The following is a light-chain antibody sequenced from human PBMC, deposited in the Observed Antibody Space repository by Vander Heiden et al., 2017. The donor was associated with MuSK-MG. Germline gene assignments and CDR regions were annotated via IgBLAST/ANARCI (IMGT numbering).Light chain of an antibody. J-gene: IGKJ2*01. Sequence: DIQMTQSPSSLSASVGDRVTITCRASQSISTYLNWYQQKPGKAPKLLIYAGSSLQSGVPSRFSGSGYGTDFTLTISSRQPEDFAPYYCQQTDSTPPYTFGQGTKLEIK. V-gene: IGKV1-39*01. CDR3: QQTDSTPPYT. CDR2: AGS. CDR1: QSISTY.